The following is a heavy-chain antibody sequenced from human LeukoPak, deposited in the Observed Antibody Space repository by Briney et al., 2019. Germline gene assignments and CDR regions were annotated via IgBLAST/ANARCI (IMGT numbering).Heavy chain of an antibody. J-gene: IGHJ4*02. CDR1: GYTFTSYG. CDR2: ISAYNGNT. V-gene: IGHV1-18*04. CDR3: ARDRAFSKYYDILTGYSPGDY. D-gene: IGHD3-9*01. Sequence: ASVKVSCKASGYTFTSYGISWVRQAPGQGLEWIGWISAYNGNTNYAQKLQGRVTMTTDTSTSTAYMELRSLRSDDTAVYYCARDRAFSKYYDILTGYSPGDYWGQGTLVTVSS.